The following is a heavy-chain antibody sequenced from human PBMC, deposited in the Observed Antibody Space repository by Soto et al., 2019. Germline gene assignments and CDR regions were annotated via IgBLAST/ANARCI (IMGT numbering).Heavy chain of an antibody. J-gene: IGHJ3*02. CDR3: ARERVHAFDI. CDR2: MNPNSGNT. Sequence: QVQLVQSGAEVKKPGASVKVSCKASGYTFTSYDINWVRQATGQGLEWMGWMNPNSGNTGYAQKFXVXVXMXXNTSISTAYMELSSLRSEDTAVYYCARERVHAFDIWGQGTMVTVSS. CDR1: GYTFTSYD. V-gene: IGHV1-8*01.